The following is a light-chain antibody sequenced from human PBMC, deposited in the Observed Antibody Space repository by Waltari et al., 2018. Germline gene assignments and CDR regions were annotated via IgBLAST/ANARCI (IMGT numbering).Light chain of an antibody. Sequence: QSALTQPASVSGSPGQSITISCTGTSSDVGSYNLVSWYQQHPGKAPKLMIYEVNKRPSVVSDRFSGSKSGDTASLTISGLQTEDEADYYCCSYAGSSTMIFDGGTKVTVL. V-gene: IGLV2-23*02. CDR2: EVN. CDR3: CSYAGSSTMI. J-gene: IGLJ2*01. CDR1: SSDVGSYNL.